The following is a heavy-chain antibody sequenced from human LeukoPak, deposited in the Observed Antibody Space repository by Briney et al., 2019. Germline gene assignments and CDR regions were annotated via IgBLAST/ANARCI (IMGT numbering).Heavy chain of an antibody. CDR2: ISGSGDNT. Sequence: SGGSLRLSCAASGFTFSSYAMSWVRQAPGKGLEWVSGISGSGDNTYYADSVKGRFTISRDNSKNTLYLQMNSLRAEDTAVYYCAKDGNFGDCSSTSCLSGGMDVWGQGTTVTVSS. CDR3: AKDGNFGDCSSTSCLSGGMDV. J-gene: IGHJ6*02. V-gene: IGHV3-23*01. D-gene: IGHD2-2*01. CDR1: GFTFSSYA.